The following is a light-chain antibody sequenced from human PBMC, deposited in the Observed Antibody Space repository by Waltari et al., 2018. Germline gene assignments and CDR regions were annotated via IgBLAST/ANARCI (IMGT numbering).Light chain of an antibody. J-gene: IGKJ1*01. Sequence: DIVMTQSPDSLAVSLGERATINCRSSQTVLYSSNNKNYLAWYQQRPGQPPKLLIYWASTRDSGVPDRFSGSGSETDFTLTISSLLPEDVAVYYCQQYYAIPRTFGQGTKVEIK. V-gene: IGKV4-1*01. CDR1: QTVLYSSNNKNY. CDR3: QQYYAIPRT. CDR2: WAS.